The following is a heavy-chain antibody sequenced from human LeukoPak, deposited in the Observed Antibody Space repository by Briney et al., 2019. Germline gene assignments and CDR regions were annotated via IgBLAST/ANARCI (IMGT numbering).Heavy chain of an antibody. Sequence: PGGSLRLSCAASEFTFSNYAMSWVRQAPGKGLEWVSAITGGGSGIYYADSMKSRFTISRDNSKNTLYLQINSLRAEDTAVYYRAKWGDYDVLTGYYVSDYWGQGTLVTVSS. J-gene: IGHJ4*02. D-gene: IGHD3-9*01. CDR2: ITGGGSGI. CDR3: AKWGDYDVLTGYYVSDY. V-gene: IGHV3-23*01. CDR1: EFTFSNYA.